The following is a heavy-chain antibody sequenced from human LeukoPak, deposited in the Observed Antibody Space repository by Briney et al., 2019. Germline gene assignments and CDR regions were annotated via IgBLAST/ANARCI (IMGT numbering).Heavy chain of an antibody. D-gene: IGHD1-26*01. V-gene: IGHV4-30-4*01. J-gene: IGHJ4*02. CDR2: IYYSGTT. CDR3: ARGGSFPNYFDY. Sequence: SETLSLTCTVSGGSISSGDYYWSWIRQPPGKGLEWIGYIYYSGTTYYNPSLKSRVTISVDTSKSQFSLKLSSVTAADAAVYYCARGGSFPNYFDYWGQGTLVTVSS. CDR1: GGSISSGDYY.